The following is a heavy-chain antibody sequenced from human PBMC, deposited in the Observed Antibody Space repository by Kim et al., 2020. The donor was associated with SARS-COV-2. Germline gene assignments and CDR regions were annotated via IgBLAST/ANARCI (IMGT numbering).Heavy chain of an antibody. CDR3: ARDLFLPYGDYRNNWFDP. CDR1: GFTFSSYE. D-gene: IGHD4-17*01. J-gene: IGHJ5*02. CDR2: ISSSGNPI. Sequence: GGSLRLSCAASGFTFSSYEMNWVRQAPGKGVEWVSYISSSGNPIYYADSVKGRFTISRDNAKNSLYLQMNSLRAEDTAVYYCARDLFLPYGDYRNNWFDPWGQGTLVTVSS. V-gene: IGHV3-48*03.